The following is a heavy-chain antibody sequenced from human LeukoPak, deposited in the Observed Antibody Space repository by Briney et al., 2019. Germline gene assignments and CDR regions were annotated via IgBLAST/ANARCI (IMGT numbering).Heavy chain of an antibody. CDR2: IYYSGST. Sequence: SETLSLTCTVSGSSISSYYWSWIRQPPGKGLEWIGYIYYSGSTNYNPSLKSRVTISVDTSKNQFSLKLSSVTAADTAVYYCARGSQRFWNYWGQGTLVTVSS. D-gene: IGHD1-1*01. V-gene: IGHV4-59*12. CDR1: GSSISSYY. CDR3: ARGSQRFWNY. J-gene: IGHJ4*02.